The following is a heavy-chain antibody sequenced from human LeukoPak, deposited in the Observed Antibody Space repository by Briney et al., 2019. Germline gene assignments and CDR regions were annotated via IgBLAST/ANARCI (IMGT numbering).Heavy chain of an antibody. D-gene: IGHD4-23*01. V-gene: IGHV4-30-4*01. J-gene: IGHJ3*02. CDR3: ARDSKHYGGKRTDAFDI. CDR2: IYYSGST. Sequence: PSETLSLTCTVSGGSISSGDYYWSWIRQPPGNGLEWIGYIYYSGSTYYNPSLKSRVTISVDTSKNQFSLKLSSVTAADTAVYYCARDSKHYGGKRTDAFDIWGQGTMVTVSS. CDR1: GGSISSGDYY.